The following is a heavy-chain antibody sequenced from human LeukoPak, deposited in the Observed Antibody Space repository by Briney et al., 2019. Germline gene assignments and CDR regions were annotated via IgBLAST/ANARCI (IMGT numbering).Heavy chain of an antibody. D-gene: IGHD2-21*01. V-gene: IGHV3-30*18. CDR3: AKTHIASSYYYYYMDV. CDR2: ISYDGSNK. Sequence: PGRSLRLSCAASGFTFSSYGMHWVRQAPGKGLEWVAVISYDGSNKYYADSVKGRFTISRDNSKNTLYLQMNSLRAEDTAVYYCAKTHIASSYYYYYMDVWGKGTTVTVSS. J-gene: IGHJ6*03. CDR1: GFTFSSYG.